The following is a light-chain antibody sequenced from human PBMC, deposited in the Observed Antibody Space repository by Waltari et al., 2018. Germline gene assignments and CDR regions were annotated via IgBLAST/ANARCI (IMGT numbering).Light chain of an antibody. J-gene: IGLJ2*01. CDR2: ANS. CDR3: QSYDSRLNAVV. Sequence: QSVLTQPPSVSGAPGQRVTISCTGSSSNIGARSDVHWYQQFPGTAPKLLLYANSNRPSGVPDRFSGSKSATSASLAITGLQDDDEADYYCQSYDSRLNAVVFGGGTKLTVL. V-gene: IGLV1-40*01. CDR1: SSNIGARSD.